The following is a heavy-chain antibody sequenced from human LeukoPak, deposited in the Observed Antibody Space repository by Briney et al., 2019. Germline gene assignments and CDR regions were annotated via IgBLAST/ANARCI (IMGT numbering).Heavy chain of an antibody. CDR2: ISGSGGST. D-gene: IGHD3-3*01. CDR1: GFTFSSYA. Sequence: GGSLRLSCAASGFTFSSYAMSWVRQAPGKGLEWVSAISGSGGSTYYADSVKGRFTISRDNSKNTLYLQMDSLRAEDTALYYCAKRGARDDFWSGYPQDFDYWGQGTLVTVSS. V-gene: IGHV3-23*01. CDR3: AKRGARDDFWSGYPQDFDY. J-gene: IGHJ4*02.